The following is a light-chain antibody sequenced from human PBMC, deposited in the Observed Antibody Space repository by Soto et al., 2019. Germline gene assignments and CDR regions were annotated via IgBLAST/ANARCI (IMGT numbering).Light chain of an antibody. V-gene: IGLV2-11*01. J-gene: IGLJ3*02. CDR1: SNDVGGHNY. CDR3: CSYAGGYTWV. CDR2: DVT. Sequence: ALTQPRSVSGSPGQSVPISCTGTSNDVGGHNYVSWYQQHPDKAPKLIIFDVTKRPSGVPDRFSASKSGSTASLTISGLQAEDESDYYCCSYAGGYTWVFGGGTKLTVL.